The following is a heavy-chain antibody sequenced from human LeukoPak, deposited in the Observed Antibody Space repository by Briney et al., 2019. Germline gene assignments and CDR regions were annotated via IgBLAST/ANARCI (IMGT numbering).Heavy chain of an antibody. V-gene: IGHV4-34*01. D-gene: IGHD3-22*01. CDR2: INHSGST. CDR1: GGSFSGYY. J-gene: IGHJ4*02. Sequence: SETLSLTCAVYGGSFSGYYWSWIRQPPGKGLEWIGEINHSGSTNYNPSLKSRVTISVDTSKNQFSLKLSSVTAADTAVYYCERVARDDGSGYYLNSFDYWGQGTLVTVSS. CDR3: ERVARDDGSGYYLNSFDY.